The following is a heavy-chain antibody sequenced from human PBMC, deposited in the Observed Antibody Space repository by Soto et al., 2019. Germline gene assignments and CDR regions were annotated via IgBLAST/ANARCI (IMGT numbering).Heavy chain of an antibody. J-gene: IGHJ6*02. D-gene: IGHD6-13*01. CDR3: ARGSIVAAEYGMDV. CDR2: IWHDGGKT. V-gene: IGHV3-33*01. CDR1: GFSFSTYG. Sequence: GGSLRLSCAASGFSFSTYGMHWVRQAPGKGLEWVAVIWHDGGKTYYADSVKGRLIISRDNSKNTLYVQINSLRAEDRGVYFCARGSIVAAEYGMDVWGQGTTVTVSS.